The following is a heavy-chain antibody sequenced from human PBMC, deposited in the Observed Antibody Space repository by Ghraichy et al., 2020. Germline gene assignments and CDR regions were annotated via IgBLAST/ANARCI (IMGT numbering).Heavy chain of an antibody. Sequence: GGYLRLSCAASGFTFSSYAMSWVRQAPGKGLEWVSAISGSGGSTYYADSVKGRFTISRDNSKNTLYLQMNSLRAEDTAVYYCAKDKGQWLPYYYYGMDVWGQGTTVTVSS. J-gene: IGHJ6*02. V-gene: IGHV3-23*01. D-gene: IGHD6-19*01. CDR3: AKDKGQWLPYYYYGMDV. CDR2: ISGSGGST. CDR1: GFTFSSYA.